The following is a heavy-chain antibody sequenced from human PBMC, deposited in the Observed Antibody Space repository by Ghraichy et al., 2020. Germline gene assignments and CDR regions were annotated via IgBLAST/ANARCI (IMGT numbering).Heavy chain of an antibody. D-gene: IGHD3-10*01. CDR3: ARPYDSGTYSVYGY. J-gene: IGHJ4*02. CDR1: GFTVSSNY. Sequence: LSLTCAASGFTVSSNYMSWVRQAPGKGLAWVSVIYSSGSTYYADSVKGRFTIYRDHSKNTLYLQMHSLRVEDTAVYYCARPYDSGTYSVYGYWGQGTLVTVSS. CDR2: IYSSGST. V-gene: IGHV3-53*01.